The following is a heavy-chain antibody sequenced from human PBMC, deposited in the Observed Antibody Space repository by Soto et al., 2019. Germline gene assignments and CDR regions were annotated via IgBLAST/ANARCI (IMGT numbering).Heavy chain of an antibody. J-gene: IGHJ1*01. CDR2: ISSTSSII. V-gene: IGHV3-48*01. CDR1: GFSFSSHS. Sequence: EVQLVESGGGLVQPGGFLRLSCAASGFSFSSHSMNWVRQAPGKGLEWVSYISSTSSIIYYADSVKGRFTTSRDNAKNSLYLPMNSLRGDETGVYYCAGAKGWPDISFHPWGQGTLVVVSS. CDR3: AGAKGWPDISFHP. D-gene: IGHD3-9*01.